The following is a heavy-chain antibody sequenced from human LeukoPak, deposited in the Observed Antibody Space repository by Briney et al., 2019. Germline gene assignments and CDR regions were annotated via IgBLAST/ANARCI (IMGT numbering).Heavy chain of an antibody. CDR3: ARDRGIDFGNYYGWFDP. Sequence: ASVKVSCKAAGYTFTGYYMHWVRQAAGQGLEWVGRINPNSGVANFAQKFQGRVTMTRDTSISTVYMELVRLRSDDTAMYYCARDRGIDFGNYYGWFDPWGQGTLVIVSS. D-gene: IGHD1-26*01. CDR1: GYTFTGYY. CDR2: INPNSGVA. V-gene: IGHV1-2*02. J-gene: IGHJ5*02.